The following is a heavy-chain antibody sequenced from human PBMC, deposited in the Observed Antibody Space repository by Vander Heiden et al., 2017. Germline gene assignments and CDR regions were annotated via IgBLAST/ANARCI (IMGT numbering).Heavy chain of an antibody. V-gene: IGHV1-3*01. CDR1: GYTFTSYA. Sequence: QVQLVQSGAEVKKPGASVKVSCKASGYTFTSYAMHWVRQAPGQRLEWMGWINAGNGNTKYSQKFQGRVTITRDTSASTAYMELSSLRSEDTAVYYCARDPVGATRVDYFDYWGQGTLVTVSS. CDR3: ARDPVGATRVDYFDY. J-gene: IGHJ4*02. D-gene: IGHD1-26*01. CDR2: INAGNGNT.